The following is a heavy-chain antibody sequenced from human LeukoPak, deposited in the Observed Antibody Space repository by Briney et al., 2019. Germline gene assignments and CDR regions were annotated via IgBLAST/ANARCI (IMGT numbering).Heavy chain of an antibody. J-gene: IGHJ4*02. Sequence: ASVKVSCKASGYTFTGYYMHWVRQAPGQGLEWMGWTNPNSGGTNYAQKFQGRVTMTRDTSISTAYMELSRLRSDDTAVYYCARAADFWSGYALDYWGQGTLVTVSS. CDR2: TNPNSGGT. V-gene: IGHV1-2*02. D-gene: IGHD3-3*01. CDR1: GYTFTGYY. CDR3: ARAADFWSGYALDY.